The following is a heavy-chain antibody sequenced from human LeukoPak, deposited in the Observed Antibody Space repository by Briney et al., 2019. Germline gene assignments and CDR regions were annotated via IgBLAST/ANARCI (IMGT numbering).Heavy chain of an antibody. CDR1: GGSISSGGYY. CDR3: ARVDSSGDYFDY. V-gene: IGHV4-31*03. Sequence: SETLSLTCTVSGGSISSGGYYWSWIRQHPGKGLEWIGNIYYSGSTYYNPSLKSRVTISVDTSKNQFSLKLSSVTAADTAVYYCARVDSSGDYFDYWGQGTLVTVSS. CDR2: IYYSGST. J-gene: IGHJ4*02. D-gene: IGHD3-22*01.